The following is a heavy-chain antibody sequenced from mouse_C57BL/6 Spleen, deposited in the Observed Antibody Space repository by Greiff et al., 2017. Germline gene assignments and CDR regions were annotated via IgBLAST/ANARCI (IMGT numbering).Heavy chain of an antibody. CDR1: GFTFSDYG. V-gene: IGHV5-17*01. J-gene: IGHJ4*01. CDR2: ISSGSSTI. D-gene: IGHD2-4*01. CDR3: AIRYDYDGYYAMDY. Sequence: EVKLMESGGGLVKPGGSLKLSCAASGFTFSDYGMHWVRQAPEKGLEWVAYISSGSSTIYYADTVKGRFTISRDNAKNTLFLQMTSLRSEDTAMYYCAIRYDYDGYYAMDYWGQGTSVTVSS.